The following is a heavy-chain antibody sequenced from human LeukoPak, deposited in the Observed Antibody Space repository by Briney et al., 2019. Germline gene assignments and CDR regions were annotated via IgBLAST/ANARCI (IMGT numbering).Heavy chain of an antibody. J-gene: IGHJ4*02. CDR2: IIPIFGTA. CDR3: ARSRPALGTFDY. D-gene: IGHD3-16*02. CDR1: GGTFSSYA. Sequence: SVKVSCKASGGTFSSYAISWVRQAPGQGLEWMGGIIPIFGTANYAQKFQGRVTITTDESTSTAYMELSSLRSEDTAEYYCARSRPALGTFDYCGQGTLVSVSS. V-gene: IGHV1-69*05.